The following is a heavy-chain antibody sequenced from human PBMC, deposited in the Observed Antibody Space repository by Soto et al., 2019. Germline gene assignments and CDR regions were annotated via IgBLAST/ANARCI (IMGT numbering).Heavy chain of an antibody. CDR3: ARGGSTLGTTNYY. V-gene: IGHV3-21*01. Sequence: EVQLVESGGGLVKPGGSLRLSCEASGFTFSSYSMNWVRQPQGKGLEWVSSISSSSSYINYADSVKGRFTTSRDNAKNSLYLQMNSLRAEDTAVYYCARGGSTLGTTNYYWGQGTLVTVSS. CDR1: GFTFSSYS. CDR2: ISSSSSYI. D-gene: IGHD2-2*01. J-gene: IGHJ4*02.